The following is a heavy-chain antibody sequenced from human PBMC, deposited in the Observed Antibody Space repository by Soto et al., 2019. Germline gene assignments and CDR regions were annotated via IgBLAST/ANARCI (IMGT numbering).Heavy chain of an antibody. CDR1: GFSLSNAGLG. Sequence: QVTVKESGPVLVKPTETLTLTCTVSGFSLSNAGLGVSWIRQPPGKALEWLAHIFSNDEKSYSTSLKSRLTISKDTSKSQVVLTMTNMDPVDTATYYCASTSRTSWYWFDLWGQGTLVSVSS. V-gene: IGHV2-26*04. CDR2: IFSNDEK. J-gene: IGHJ5*02. D-gene: IGHD2-2*01. CDR3: ASTSRTSWYWFDL.